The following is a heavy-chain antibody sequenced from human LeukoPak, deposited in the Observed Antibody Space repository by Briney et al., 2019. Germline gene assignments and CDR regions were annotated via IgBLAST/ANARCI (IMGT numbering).Heavy chain of an antibody. CDR1: GFTFSRYW. Sequence: SGGSLRLSCAASGFTFSRYWMHWVRQAPGKGLVWVSRINSDGSDISYADSVKGRFTISRDNAKNTVYLQMNSLRAEDTAVYYCARGSLGDGSLLIDYWGQGTLVTVSS. CDR2: INSDGSDI. CDR3: ARGSLGDGSLLIDY. V-gene: IGHV3-74*01. D-gene: IGHD1-26*01. J-gene: IGHJ4*02.